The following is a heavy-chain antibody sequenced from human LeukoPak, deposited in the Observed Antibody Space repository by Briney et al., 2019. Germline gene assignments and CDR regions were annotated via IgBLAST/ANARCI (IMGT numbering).Heavy chain of an antibody. V-gene: IGHV3-30*04. Sequence: GGSLRLSCAASGFTFSVYTIHWVRQAPGKGLEWVTVISYDGSNKYYADSVKGRFTISRDNSKNTLYLQTNSLRPEDTAVYYCAKDEALQYYYGSETSGIDYWGQGTLVTVSS. CDR2: ISYDGSNK. CDR1: GFTFSVYT. J-gene: IGHJ4*02. CDR3: AKDEALQYYYGSETSGIDY. D-gene: IGHD3-10*01.